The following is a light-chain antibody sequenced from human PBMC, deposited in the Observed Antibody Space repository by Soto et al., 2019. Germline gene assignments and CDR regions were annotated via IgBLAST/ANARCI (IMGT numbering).Light chain of an antibody. CDR3: QQYSTSPGT. CDR1: QSIDSTH. CDR2: GAS. V-gene: IGKV3-20*01. J-gene: IGKJ1*01. Sequence: EIVLTQSPDTLSLSPGERATLSCRASQSIDSTHLVWYQQKPGQAPSLLISGASSRATGIPDRFSGSGSGTDFTLTIRGLQPEDFAVYYCQQYSTSPGTFGQGTKVDI.